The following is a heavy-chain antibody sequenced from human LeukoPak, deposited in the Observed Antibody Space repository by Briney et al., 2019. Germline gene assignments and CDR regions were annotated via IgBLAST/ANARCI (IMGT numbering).Heavy chain of an antibody. V-gene: IGHV1-8*01. CDR2: MNPNSGNT. CDR1: GYTFTSYD. Sequence: ASAKVSCKXSGYTFTSYDIDWVRQATGQGLERMGSMNPNSGNTGYAQKFQGRVTMTRNTSISTAYMELSSLRSEDTVVYYCARGRGIAAAGDFDYWGQGTLVTVSS. CDR3: ARGRGIAAAGDFDY. D-gene: IGHD6-13*01. J-gene: IGHJ4*02.